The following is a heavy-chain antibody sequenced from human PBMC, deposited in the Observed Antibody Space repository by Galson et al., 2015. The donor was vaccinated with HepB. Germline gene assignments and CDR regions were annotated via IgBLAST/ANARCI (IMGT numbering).Heavy chain of an antibody. J-gene: IGHJ4*02. V-gene: IGHV3-53*04. CDR2: IYSGGTT. Sequence: SLRLSCAASGFTVSSNFMSWVRQAPGKGLEWVSVIYSGGTTYYADSVKGRFTISRHNSKNTLYLQMNSLRAEDTAVYYCARGLVTWSSARSNSPGPPNWGQGTLVTVSS. CDR1: GFTVSSNF. D-gene: IGHD1-26*01. CDR3: ARGLVTWSSARSNSPGPPN.